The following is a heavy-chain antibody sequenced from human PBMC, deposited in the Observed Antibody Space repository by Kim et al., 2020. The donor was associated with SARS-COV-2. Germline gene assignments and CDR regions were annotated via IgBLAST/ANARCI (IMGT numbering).Heavy chain of an antibody. Sequence: AQKFQGRVTMTTDTSTTTAYMELRSLRSDDTAVYYCARSEYYYTSAGFLDYWGQGTLVTVSS. CDR3: ARSEYYYTSAGFLDY. D-gene: IGHD3-22*01. V-gene: IGHV1-18*01. J-gene: IGHJ4*02.